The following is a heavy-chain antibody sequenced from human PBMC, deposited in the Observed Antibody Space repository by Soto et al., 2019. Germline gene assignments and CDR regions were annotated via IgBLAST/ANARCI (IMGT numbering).Heavy chain of an antibody. CDR3: SKQSTILGHLDSYYYGMDV. J-gene: IGHJ6*02. CDR2: IIGNGGVT. CDR1: GFTFGSFA. Sequence: GGSLRLSCVASGFTFGSFAMSWVRQAPGKGLEWVSSIIGNGGVTYYADSVKGRVTISRDNSKNTLYLQMNSLRAEDTAVYFCSKQSTILGHLDSYYYGMDVCAPGTPATV. V-gene: IGHV3-23*01. D-gene: IGHD3-16*01.